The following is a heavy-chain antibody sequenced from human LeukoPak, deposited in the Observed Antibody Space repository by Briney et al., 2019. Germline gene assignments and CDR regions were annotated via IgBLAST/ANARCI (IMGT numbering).Heavy chain of an antibody. J-gene: IGHJ3*02. CDR1: GGSISSGSYY. Sequence: SETLSLTCTVSGGSISSGSYYWSWIRQPAGKGLEWIGRIYTSGSTNYNPSLKSRVTISVDTSKNQFSLKLSSMTAADTAVYYCASLVDTAMGDAFDIWGQGTMVTVSS. D-gene: IGHD5-18*01. CDR3: ASLVDTAMGDAFDI. CDR2: IYTSGST. V-gene: IGHV4-61*02.